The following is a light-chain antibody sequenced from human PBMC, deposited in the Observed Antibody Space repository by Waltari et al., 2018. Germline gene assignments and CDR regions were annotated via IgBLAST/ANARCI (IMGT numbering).Light chain of an antibody. CDR3: SSQSSNNVVL. J-gene: IGLJ2*01. CDR1: SNDVGGYNS. Sequence: QSALTQPASVSGSPGQSVTIFCTGTSNDVGGYNSVSWYQEHPGQAPRVIIYDVSDRPSELSDRFSVPKSGNTASLTISGLQAEDEADYCCSSQSSNNVVLFGGGTKLTVL. V-gene: IGLV2-14*01. CDR2: DVS.